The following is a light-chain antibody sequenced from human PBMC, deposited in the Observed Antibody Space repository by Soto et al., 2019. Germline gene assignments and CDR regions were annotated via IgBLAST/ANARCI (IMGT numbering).Light chain of an antibody. Sequence: QSVLTQPPSASGTPGQRVTISCSGSSSNIGSHTVNWYQQVPGTAPKLLIYNNNQRPSGVPDRFSGSKSGTSASLAISGLQSEDVADYYCAAWHDSLNGPVFGGGTQLTVL. CDR2: NNN. CDR3: AAWHDSLNGPV. V-gene: IGLV1-44*01. J-gene: IGLJ7*01. CDR1: SSNIGSHT.